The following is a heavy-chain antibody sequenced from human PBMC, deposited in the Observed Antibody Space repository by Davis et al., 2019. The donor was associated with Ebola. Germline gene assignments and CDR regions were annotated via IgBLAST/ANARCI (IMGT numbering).Heavy chain of an antibody. CDR3: AKDHRFIVAAVTGLDY. CDR1: GFTFKTFG. D-gene: IGHD5-12*01. CDR2: ISYDGRNK. Sequence: GGSLRLSCAASGFTFKTFGMNWVRQAPGKGLEWVAVISYDGRNKLYADSVKGRFTISRDNSKNTVYLQMDSLRAEDTAVYFCAKDHRFIVAAVTGLDYWGQGTLVTVSS. J-gene: IGHJ4*02. V-gene: IGHV3-30*18.